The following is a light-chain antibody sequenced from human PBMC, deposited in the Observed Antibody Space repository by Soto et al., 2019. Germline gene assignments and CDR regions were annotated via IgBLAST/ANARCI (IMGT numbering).Light chain of an antibody. V-gene: IGLV1-40*01. Sequence: QSVLTQPPSVSGAPGQRVTISCTGSSSNIGAGYDVHWYQQLPGTAPKLLIYGNSNRPSGVPDRLSGSKSGTSASLAITGHQAEDEADYYCQSYDSSLSGAVFGGGTKLTFL. CDR3: QSYDSSLSGAV. CDR1: SSNIGAGYD. CDR2: GNS. J-gene: IGLJ2*01.